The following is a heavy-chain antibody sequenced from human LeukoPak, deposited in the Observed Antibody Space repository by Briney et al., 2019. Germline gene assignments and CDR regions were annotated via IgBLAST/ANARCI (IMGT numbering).Heavy chain of an antibody. CDR3: ARGSTSDWPFDY. Sequence: GASVKVSCKASAYTFINYAIHWVRHAPGQRLEWMGWINADNGNTEYSQNFQGRVTITRDTSATTTYMELSSLRSEDTGVYYCARGSTSDWPFDYWGQGTLVTVSS. CDR2: INADNGNT. CDR1: AYTFINYA. D-gene: IGHD2-21*02. J-gene: IGHJ4*02. V-gene: IGHV1-3*01.